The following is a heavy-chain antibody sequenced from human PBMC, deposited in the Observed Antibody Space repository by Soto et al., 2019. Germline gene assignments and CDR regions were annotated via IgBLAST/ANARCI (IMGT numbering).Heavy chain of an antibody. Sequence: GGALRPSWAAPWITLSSNWVHLVRQAPGKGLVWVSRINSDGSSTFYADSVKGRFTISRDNAKNTLYLQMNSLRADDTAVYYCASSLLTPFDYWGQGTLVTVSS. CDR2: INSDGSST. CDR3: ASSLLTPFDY. V-gene: IGHV3-74*01. CDR1: WITLSSNW. D-gene: IGHD7-27*01. J-gene: IGHJ4*02.